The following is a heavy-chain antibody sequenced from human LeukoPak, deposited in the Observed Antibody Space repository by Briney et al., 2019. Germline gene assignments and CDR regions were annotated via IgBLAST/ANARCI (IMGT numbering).Heavy chain of an antibody. J-gene: IGHJ3*02. Sequence: PSETLSLTCTVSGGSISSHYWSWIRQPPGKGLEWIGYIYYSGSTNYNPSIKSRVTISVDTSKNQFSLKLSSVTAADTAVYYCARDSQLYDSSGYYYDFGAFDIWGQGTMVTVSS. CDR1: GGSISSHY. CDR3: ARDSQLYDSSGYYYDFGAFDI. CDR2: IYYSGST. D-gene: IGHD3-22*01. V-gene: IGHV4-59*11.